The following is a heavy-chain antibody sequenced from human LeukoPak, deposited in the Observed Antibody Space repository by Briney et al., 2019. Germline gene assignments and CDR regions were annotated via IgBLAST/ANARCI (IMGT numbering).Heavy chain of an antibody. V-gene: IGHV3-30*18. CDR3: AKDKELYYYDSSGYHKSYYFDY. CDR1: GFTFSSYG. J-gene: IGHJ4*02. CDR2: ISYDGSNK. Sequence: PGGSLRLSCAASGFTFSSYGMHWVRQAPGKGLEWVAVISYDGSNKYYADSVKGRFTISRDNSKNTLYLQMNSLRAEDTAVYYCAKDKELYYYDSSGYHKSYYFDYWGQGTLVTVSS. D-gene: IGHD3-22*01.